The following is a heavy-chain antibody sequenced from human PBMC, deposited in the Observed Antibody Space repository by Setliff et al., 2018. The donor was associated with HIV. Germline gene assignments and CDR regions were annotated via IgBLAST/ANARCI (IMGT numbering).Heavy chain of an antibody. Sequence: PGESLKISCKGSGYRFTNYWIGWVRQMPGKGLEWMGIIYPGDSDTRYNPSFQGQVTISVDKSISTAYLQWSSLKASDTAMYYCARDYDTSGYPLWGQGTMVTVSS. J-gene: IGHJ3*01. CDR1: GYRFTNYW. D-gene: IGHD3-22*01. CDR3: ARDYDTSGYPL. V-gene: IGHV5-51*01. CDR2: IYPGDSDT.